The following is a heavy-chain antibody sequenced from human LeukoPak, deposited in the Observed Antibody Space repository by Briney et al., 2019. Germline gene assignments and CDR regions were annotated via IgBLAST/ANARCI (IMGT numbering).Heavy chain of an antibody. Sequence: ASVKVSCKASGYTFTSYGISWVRQAPGQGLEWMGWISAYNGNTNYAQKLQGRVTMTTDTSTSTAYMELRSLRSDDTAVYYCAARAPRGMTDALDIWGQGTMVTVSS. J-gene: IGHJ3*02. CDR3: AARAPRGMTDALDI. CDR2: ISAYNGNT. D-gene: IGHD3-16*01. V-gene: IGHV1-18*01. CDR1: GYTFTSYG.